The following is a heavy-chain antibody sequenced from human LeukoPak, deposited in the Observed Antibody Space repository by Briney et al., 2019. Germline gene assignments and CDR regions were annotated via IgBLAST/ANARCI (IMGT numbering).Heavy chain of an antibody. CDR3: AREDYGDSRYYFDY. CDR1: GGSFSGYY. D-gene: IGHD4-17*01. V-gene: IGHV4-34*01. J-gene: IGHJ4*02. CDR2: INHSGST. Sequence: SETLSLTCAVYGGSFSGYYWSWIRQPPGKGLEWIGEINHSGSTNYNPSLKSRVTISVDTAKNQFSLKLSSVTAADTAVYYCAREDYGDSRYYFDYWGQGTLVTVSS.